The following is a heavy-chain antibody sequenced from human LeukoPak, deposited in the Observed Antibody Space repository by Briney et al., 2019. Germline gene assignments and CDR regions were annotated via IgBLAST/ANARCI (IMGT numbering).Heavy chain of an antibody. J-gene: IGHJ4*02. D-gene: IGHD6-19*01. CDR1: GFTLNDYY. CDR2: IGSSDNIK. CDR3: ARAIVAGTFDS. V-gene: IGHV3-11*01. Sequence: GGSLRLSCAASGFTLNDYYMSWIRQAPGKGLEWVSDIGSSDNIKSYADSLKGRFTISRDIATNSLFLQMNSLRAEDTAVYYCARAIVAGTFDSWGQGALVTVSS.